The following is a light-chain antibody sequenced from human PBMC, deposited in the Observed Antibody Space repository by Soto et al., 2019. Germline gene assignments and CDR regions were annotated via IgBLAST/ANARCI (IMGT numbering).Light chain of an antibody. CDR2: EVS. Sequence: QSALTQPASVSGSPGQSITISFTGTSSDVGGYDYVSWYQQHPGKAPKLIIFEVSNRPSGISNRFSGSKSGNTASLTISGLQADDEAAYYCISFASGSTSGVFGTGTKLTVL. J-gene: IGLJ1*01. CDR3: ISFASGSTSGV. V-gene: IGLV2-14*01. CDR1: SSDVGGYDY.